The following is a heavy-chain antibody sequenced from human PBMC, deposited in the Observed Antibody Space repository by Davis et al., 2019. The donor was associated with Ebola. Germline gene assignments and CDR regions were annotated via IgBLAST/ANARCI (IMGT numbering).Heavy chain of an antibody. CDR1: GGSVSSGSYY. D-gene: IGHD5-24*01. V-gene: IGHV4-61*01. Sequence: GSLRLSCTVSGGSVSSGSYYWSWIRQPPGKGLEWIGYIYYSGSTNYNPSLKSRVTISVDTSKNQFSLKLSSVTAADTAVYYCARGTRWLQRYFDYWGQGTLVTVSS. CDR3: ARGTRWLQRYFDY. CDR2: IYYSGST. J-gene: IGHJ4*02.